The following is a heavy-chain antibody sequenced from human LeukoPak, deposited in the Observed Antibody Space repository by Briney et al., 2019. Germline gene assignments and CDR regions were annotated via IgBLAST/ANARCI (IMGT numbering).Heavy chain of an antibody. Sequence: GGSLRLSCAASGFTFGSYEMNWVRQAPGKGLEWVSYISSSGSTIYHADSVKGRFTISRDNAKNSLYLQMNSLRAEDTAVYYCARDLGDCSGGSCYLPDAFDIWGQGTMVTVSS. D-gene: IGHD2-15*01. CDR1: GFTFGSYE. CDR3: ARDLGDCSGGSCYLPDAFDI. V-gene: IGHV3-48*03. CDR2: ISSSGSTI. J-gene: IGHJ3*02.